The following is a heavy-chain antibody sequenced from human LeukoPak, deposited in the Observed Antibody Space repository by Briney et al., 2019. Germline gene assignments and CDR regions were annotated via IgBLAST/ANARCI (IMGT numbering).Heavy chain of an antibody. V-gene: IGHV3-9*01. Sequence: GRSLRLSCAASGFTFDDYAMHWVRQAPGKGLEWVSGISWNSGSIGYADSVKGRFTISRDNAKNSLYLQMNSLRSDDTAVYYCARDDFIVGATTEYYFDYWGQGTLVTVSS. CDR1: GFTFDDYA. CDR3: ARDDFIVGATTEYYFDY. CDR2: ISWNSGSI. D-gene: IGHD1-26*01. J-gene: IGHJ4*02.